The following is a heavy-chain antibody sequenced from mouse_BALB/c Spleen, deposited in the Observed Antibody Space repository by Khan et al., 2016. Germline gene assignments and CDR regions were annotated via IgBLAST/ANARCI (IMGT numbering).Heavy chain of an antibody. D-gene: IGHD1-1*01. Sequence: EVKLLESGGGLVQPGGSLKLSCAASGFDFSRYWMSWVRQAPGKGLEWIGEINPDSRTINYAPSLKGKFIISRDNVKNTLYLRRNKVSSEDTALDYCTRREYYGGSDYWGPDTTLPVSS. CDR3: TRREYYGGSDY. V-gene: IGHV4-1*02. J-gene: IGHJ2*01. CDR1: GFDFSRYW. CDR2: INPDSRTI.